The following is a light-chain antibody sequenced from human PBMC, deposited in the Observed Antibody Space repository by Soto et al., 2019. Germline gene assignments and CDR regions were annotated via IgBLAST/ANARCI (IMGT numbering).Light chain of an antibody. Sequence: QSALTQPASLSGSPGQSITISCTGTSSDIGAYDYVSWFQQHPGKAPKLMISEVNNRPSGVSNRFSGSKSGNTAYLTISGLQVEDEAEYYCCFFTGTASQYVFGPGTKVTVL. V-gene: IGLV2-14*01. CDR3: CFFTGTASQYV. J-gene: IGLJ1*01. CDR1: SSDIGAYDY. CDR2: EVN.